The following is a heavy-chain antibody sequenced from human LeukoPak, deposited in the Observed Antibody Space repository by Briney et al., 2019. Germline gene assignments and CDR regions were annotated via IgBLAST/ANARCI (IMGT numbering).Heavy chain of an antibody. J-gene: IGHJ6*02. Sequence: PGGSLRLSCAASGFTFSSYGMHWVRQAPGKGLEWVAVISYDGSNKYCADSVKGRFTISRDNSKNTLYLQMNSLRAEDTAVYYCAKEALVRASYYYYGMDVWGQGTTVTVSS. V-gene: IGHV3-30*18. CDR3: AKEALVRASYYYYGMDV. CDR1: GFTFSSYG. D-gene: IGHD3-10*01. CDR2: ISYDGSNK.